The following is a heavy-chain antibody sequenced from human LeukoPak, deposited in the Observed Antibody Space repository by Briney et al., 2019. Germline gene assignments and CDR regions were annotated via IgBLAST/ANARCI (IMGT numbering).Heavy chain of an antibody. V-gene: IGHV4-59*01. CDR2: IYYSGST. CDR1: GVSISSYY. CDR3: ARVPNSSGWRSYNWFDP. Sequence: PSETLSLTCTVSGVSISSYYWSWIRQPPGKGLEWIGYIYYSGSTNYNPSLKSRVTISVDTSKNQFSLKLSSVTAADTAVYYCARVPNSSGWRSYNWFDPWGRGTLVTVSS. D-gene: IGHD6-19*01. J-gene: IGHJ5*02.